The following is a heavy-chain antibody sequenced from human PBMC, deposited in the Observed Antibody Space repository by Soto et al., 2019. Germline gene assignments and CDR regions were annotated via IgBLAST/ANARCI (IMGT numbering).Heavy chain of an antibody. CDR2: IKQDGSGK. V-gene: IGHV3-7*01. CDR1: GFTFSTYW. Sequence: EVQLVESGGGLVQPGGSLRLSWAASGFTFSTYWMSWVRQAPGKGLEWVANIKQDGSGKYYVDSVKGRFTISRDNAKNSLYLQMNSLRAEDTAVYYCARDLGATVRGSDYWGQGTLVTVTS. J-gene: IGHJ4*02. CDR3: ARDLGATVRGSDY. D-gene: IGHD3-10*01.